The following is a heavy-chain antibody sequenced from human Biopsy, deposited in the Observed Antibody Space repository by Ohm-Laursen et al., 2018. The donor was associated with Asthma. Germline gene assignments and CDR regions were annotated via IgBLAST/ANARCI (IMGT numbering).Heavy chain of an antibody. V-gene: IGHV3-11*01. J-gene: IGHJ6*02. D-gene: IGHD6-25*01. Sequence: GSLRLSCAASVFSFSDYYMTWMRQSPGKGLEWVYSISSSGSTKYPAQSVQGRFTISRDNDQKSLFLQMNDLRADDTAIYFCARVLESSDRGPFYFFALGVWGQGTTVAVS. CDR3: ARVLESSDRGPFYFFALGV. CDR1: VFSFSDYY. CDR2: ISSSGSTK.